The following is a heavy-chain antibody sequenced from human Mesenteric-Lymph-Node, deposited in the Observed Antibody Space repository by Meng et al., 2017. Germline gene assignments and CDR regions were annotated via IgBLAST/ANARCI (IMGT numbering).Heavy chain of an antibody. V-gene: IGHV1-69*13. Sequence: SVKVSCKASGGTFSSYAISWVRQAPGQGLEWMGGIIPIFGTANYAQKFQGRVTITADESTSTAYMELSSLRSEDTAVYYCARAGTKPYYYDSSGYPMNAFDIWGQGTMVTVSS. J-gene: IGHJ3*02. CDR1: GGTFSSYA. D-gene: IGHD3-22*01. CDR2: IIPIFGTA. CDR3: ARAGTKPYYYDSSGYPMNAFDI.